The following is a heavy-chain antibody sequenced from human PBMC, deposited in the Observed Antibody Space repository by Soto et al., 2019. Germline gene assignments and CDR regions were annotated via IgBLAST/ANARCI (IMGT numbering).Heavy chain of an antibody. CDR3: ARDMSGCSSSDCYLSGWFDP. CDR1: GAPITSGAYS. CDR2: IYQSGST. V-gene: IGHV4-30-2*01. Sequence: QLQLRESGSGLVKPSQTLSLTCTVSGAPITSGAYSWSWIRQPPGKGLEWIGFIYQSGSTHYNPSRKRRVTNSVDRSKNHFSLQLTSLTAADTAVYYCARDMSGCSSSDCYLSGWFDPWGPGTLVTVSS. J-gene: IGHJ5*02. D-gene: IGHD2-21*02.